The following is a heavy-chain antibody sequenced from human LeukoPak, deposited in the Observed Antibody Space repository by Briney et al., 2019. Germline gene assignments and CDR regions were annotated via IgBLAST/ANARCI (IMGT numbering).Heavy chain of an antibody. CDR1: GFTFSSYE. CDR2: VKQDGNEK. Sequence: GGSLRLSCAASGFTFSSYEMNWVRQAPGKGLEWVANVKQDGNEKNYVDSVKGRFTISRDSAKNSLYLQMNSLRVEDTAVYYCAREMGTYGYAPFDYWGQGTLVTVSS. D-gene: IGHD5-18*01. J-gene: IGHJ4*02. CDR3: AREMGTYGYAPFDY. V-gene: IGHV3-7*01.